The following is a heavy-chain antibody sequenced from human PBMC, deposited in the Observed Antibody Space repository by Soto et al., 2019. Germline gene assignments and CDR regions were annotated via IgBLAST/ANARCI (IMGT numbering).Heavy chain of an antibody. V-gene: IGHV3-48*03. D-gene: IGHD2-2*01. CDR1: GFTFSSYE. CDR3: ATTQLRAWYFDL. CDR2: ISSSGSTI. J-gene: IGHJ2*01. Sequence: AGGSLRLSCAASGFTFSSYEMNWVRQAPGKGLEWVSYISSSGSTIYYADSVKGRFTISRDNAKNSLYLQMNSLRAEDTAVYYCATTQLRAWYFDLWGRGTTVTVSS.